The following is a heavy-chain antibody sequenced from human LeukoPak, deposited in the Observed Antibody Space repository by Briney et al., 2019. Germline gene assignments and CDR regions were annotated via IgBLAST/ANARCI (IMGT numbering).Heavy chain of an antibody. J-gene: IGHJ5*02. D-gene: IGHD2-15*01. CDR2: INHSGNT. CDR1: GGSFSGYH. Sequence: SETLSLTCAVYGGSFSGYHWSWIRQAPGKGLEWIGEINHSGNTNYNPSLKSRVTISVDTSKNQFSLKLSSVTAADTAVYYCVTEPGYCTGGRCYGGWFDPWGQGALVTVSS. CDR3: VTEPGYCTGGRCYGGWFDP. V-gene: IGHV4-34*01.